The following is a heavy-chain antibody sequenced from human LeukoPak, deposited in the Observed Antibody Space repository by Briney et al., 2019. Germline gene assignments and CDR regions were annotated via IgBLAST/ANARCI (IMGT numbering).Heavy chain of an antibody. CDR3: ARGQSGYSDSWYVL. Sequence: PGGSLRLSCTASGFTFSSYTMTWVRQAPGKGLKWVSTITTGDGNTYYADSVKGRFTVSRDNAKNTLYLQMNSLRAEDTAVYYCARGQSGYSDSWYVLWGQGTLVTVSS. J-gene: IGHJ4*02. CDR1: GFTFSSYT. CDR2: ITTGDGNT. D-gene: IGHD6-13*01. V-gene: IGHV3-23*01.